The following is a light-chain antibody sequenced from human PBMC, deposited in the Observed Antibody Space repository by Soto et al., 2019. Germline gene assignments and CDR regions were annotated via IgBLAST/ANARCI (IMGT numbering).Light chain of an antibody. V-gene: IGKV3-20*01. J-gene: IGKJ1*01. Sequence: IVMTQSPATLSVSPGERATLSCRASQTVNSNYVAWYQQKPGQAPRLLIYGASSRATGIPDRFSGSGSGTDFTLTISRLEPEDFAVYYCQQYGSSPWTFGQGTKVDIK. CDR1: QTVNSNY. CDR3: QQYGSSPWT. CDR2: GAS.